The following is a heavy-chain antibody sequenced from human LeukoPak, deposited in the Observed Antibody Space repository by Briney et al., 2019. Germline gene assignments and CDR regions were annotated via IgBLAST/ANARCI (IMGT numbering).Heavy chain of an antibody. CDR2: IYYSGST. CDR1: GGSISSYY. J-gene: IGHJ4*02. V-gene: IGHV4-59*01. Sequence: AEPLSLTCTVSGGSISSYYWSWIRQPPGKGLEWIGYIYYSGSTNYNPSLKSRVTISVDTSKNQFSLKLSSVTAADTAVYYCARRGYSYAPFDYWGQGTLVTVSS. CDR3: ARRGYSYAPFDY. D-gene: IGHD5-18*01.